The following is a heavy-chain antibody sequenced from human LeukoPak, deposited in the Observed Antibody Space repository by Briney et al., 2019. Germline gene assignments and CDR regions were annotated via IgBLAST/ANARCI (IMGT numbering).Heavy chain of an antibody. D-gene: IGHD6-19*01. V-gene: IGHV3-11*04. Sequence: GGSLRLSCAASGFTFSDYYMNWIRQAPGKGLEWISYISSSGGTIYYADSVKGRFTISRNNAKNSLYLQMNSLRAEDTAMYYCAGYSSGWFGAFHIWGQGTMVTVSS. CDR3: AGYSSGWFGAFHI. CDR2: ISSSGGTI. J-gene: IGHJ3*02. CDR1: GFTFSDYY.